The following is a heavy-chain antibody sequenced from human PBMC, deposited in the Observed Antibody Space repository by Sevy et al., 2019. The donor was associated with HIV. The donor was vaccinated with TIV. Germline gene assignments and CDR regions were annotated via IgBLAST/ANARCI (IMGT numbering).Heavy chain of an antibody. CDR1: GFTFSRSA. D-gene: IGHD6-19*01. CDR2: ISYDGRDQ. J-gene: IGHJ4*02. V-gene: IGHV3-30*04. Sequence: GGSLRLSCAASGFTFSRSAMHWVRQAPGKGLEWVAVISYDGRDQYYADYVRGRFSISRDNSKNAIHAQMNSLRVEDTAIYYCAKDGGIAWSDFDYWGQGTLVTVSS. CDR3: AKDGGIAWSDFDY.